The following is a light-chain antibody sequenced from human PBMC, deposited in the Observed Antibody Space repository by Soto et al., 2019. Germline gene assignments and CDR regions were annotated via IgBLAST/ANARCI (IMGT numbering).Light chain of an antibody. CDR1: QDIRNF. CDR3: QKYSSVPV. V-gene: IGKV1-27*01. J-gene: IGKJ3*01. CDR2: AAS. Sequence: DIQMTQSPTSLSASVGDRVTITCRASQDIRNFVAWYQQKPGTAPKLLIYAASTLQSGVPSRFSVIGSGTDFTLTINSLQPEDVATYSCQKYSSVPVFGPGTKVEIK.